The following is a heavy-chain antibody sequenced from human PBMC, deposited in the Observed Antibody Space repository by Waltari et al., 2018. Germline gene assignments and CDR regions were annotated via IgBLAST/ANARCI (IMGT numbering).Heavy chain of an antibody. J-gene: IGHJ4*02. V-gene: IGHV5-10-1*03. CDR2: IDPTASET. Sequence: EVQLVQSGAEVKKPGESLRLSCKGSGYTFTSYWINWVRQMPGKGLEWMGRIDPTASETHYNPAFQGHVTISADKSTSTAYVQWNSLKASDTATYYCVRGVGSPGDYWGQGTLVTVSS. CDR1: GYTFTSYW. D-gene: IGHD3-10*01. CDR3: VRGVGSPGDY.